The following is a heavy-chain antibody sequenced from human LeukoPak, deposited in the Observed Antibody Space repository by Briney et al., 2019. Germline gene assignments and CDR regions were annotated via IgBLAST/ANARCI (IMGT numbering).Heavy chain of an antibody. CDR3: ARSTYSYVYYFDY. Sequence: SVKVSCKASGGTFSSYAISWVRQAPGQGLKWMGRIIPILGIANYAQKFQGRVTITADKSTSTAYMELSSLRSEDTAVYYCARSTYSYVYYFDYWGQGTLVTVSS. V-gene: IGHV1-69*04. J-gene: IGHJ4*02. CDR2: IIPILGIA. CDR1: GGTFSSYA. D-gene: IGHD5-18*01.